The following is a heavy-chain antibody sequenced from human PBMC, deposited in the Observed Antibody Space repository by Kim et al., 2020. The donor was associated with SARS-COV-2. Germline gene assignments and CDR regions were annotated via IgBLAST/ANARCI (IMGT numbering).Heavy chain of an antibody. CDR2: GT. CDR3: ARSEAGTIDY. D-gene: IGHD6-19*01. V-gene: IGHV1-2*02. J-gene: IGHJ4*02. Sequence: GTNSAQKFQGRVTLASDTSITTAYMEMSSLKSDDTAVYYCARSEAGTIDYWGQGTLVTVSS.